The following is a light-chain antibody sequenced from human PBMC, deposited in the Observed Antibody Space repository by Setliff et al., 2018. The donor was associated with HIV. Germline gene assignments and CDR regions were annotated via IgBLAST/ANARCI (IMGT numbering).Light chain of an antibody. J-gene: IGLJ2*01. CDR2: EVS. Sequence: QSALTQPASVSGSPEQSITISCTGTSSDVGGYSYVSWYQQHPGKAPKLMIYEVSNRPSGVSNRFSGSKSGNTASLTISGLQAEDEADYYCNSYTTTSTHVLFGGGTKVTVL. CDR3: NSYTTTSTHVL. V-gene: IGLV2-14*01. CDR1: SSDVGGYSY.